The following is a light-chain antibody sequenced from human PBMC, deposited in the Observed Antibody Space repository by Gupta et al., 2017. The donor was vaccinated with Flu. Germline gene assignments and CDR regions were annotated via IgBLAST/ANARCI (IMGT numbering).Light chain of an antibody. CDR2: GNS. J-gene: IGLJ3*02. V-gene: IGLV1-40*01. CDR1: SSNIGAGYD. CDR3: QSYDSSLSWV. Sequence: QSVLTQPPPVSGAPGQRVTISSTGSSSNIGAGYDVHWYQQLPGTAPKLLIYGNSNRPSGVPDRFSGSKSGTSASLAITGLQAEDEADYYCQSYDSSLSWVFGGGTKLTVL.